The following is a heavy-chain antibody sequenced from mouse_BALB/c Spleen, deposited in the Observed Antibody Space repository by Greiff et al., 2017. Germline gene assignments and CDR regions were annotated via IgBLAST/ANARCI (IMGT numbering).Heavy chain of an antibody. CDR1: GYTFTDYE. D-gene: IGHD2-4*01. CDR2: IDPETGGT. V-gene: IGHV1-15*01. Sequence: QVQLQQSGAELVKPGASVKLSCKASGYTFTDYEMHWVKQTPVHGLEWIGAIDPETGGTAYNQKFKGKATLTADKSSSTAYMELRSLTSEDSAVYYCTRLYDYDEGFAYWGQGTLVTVSA. CDR3: TRLYDYDEGFAY. J-gene: IGHJ3*01.